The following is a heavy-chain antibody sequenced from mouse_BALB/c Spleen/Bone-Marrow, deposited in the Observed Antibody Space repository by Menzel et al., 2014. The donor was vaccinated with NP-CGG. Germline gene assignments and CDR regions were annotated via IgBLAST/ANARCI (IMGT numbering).Heavy chain of an antibody. V-gene: IGHV14-3*02. D-gene: IGHD2-2*01. Sequence: EVHLVESGAELVKPGASVKLSCTASGFNIKDTYMHWVKQRPEQGLEWIGRIDPANGNTKYDPKFQGKATITADTSSNTAYLQLSSLTSEDTAVYYCASYVYGYYFDYWGQGTTRTVSS. CDR3: ASYVYGYYFDY. CDR1: GFNIKDTY. J-gene: IGHJ2*01. CDR2: IDPANGNT.